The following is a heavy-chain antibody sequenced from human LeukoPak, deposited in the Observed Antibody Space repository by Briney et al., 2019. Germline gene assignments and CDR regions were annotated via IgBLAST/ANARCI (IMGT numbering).Heavy chain of an antibody. Sequence: SETLSLTCSVSDGSLSSRNFYWGWIRQPPGKGLEWIGSIYYSGSTYYNPSLTSRVTISVDTSKKQLSLKLSSVTAADTAMYYCARLPANTAAADQFDYWGQGTLVTVSS. J-gene: IGHJ4*02. CDR2: IYYSGST. CDR3: ARLPANTAAADQFDY. V-gene: IGHV4-39*01. CDR1: DGSLSSRNFY. D-gene: IGHD6-25*01.